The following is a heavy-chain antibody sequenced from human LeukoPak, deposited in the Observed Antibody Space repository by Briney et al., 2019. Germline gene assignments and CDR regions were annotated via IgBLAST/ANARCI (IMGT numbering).Heavy chain of an antibody. V-gene: IGHV3-7*01. CDR2: IKQDGSEK. D-gene: IGHD3-10*01. CDR1: GFTFSSYW. CDR3: ARLSAMVRGPEDIFYFEY. J-gene: IGHJ4*02. Sequence: AGGSLRLSCAASGFTFSSYWMSWVRQAPGKGLEWVANIKQDGSEKHYVDSAKGRFTISRDNAKNSLYLQMTRLRVEDTAVYYCARLSAMVRGPEDIFYFEYWGRGTLVTVSS.